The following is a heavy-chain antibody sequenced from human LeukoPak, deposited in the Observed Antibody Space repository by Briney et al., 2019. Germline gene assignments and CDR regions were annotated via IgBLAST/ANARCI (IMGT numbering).Heavy chain of an antibody. D-gene: IGHD3-10*01. CDR1: GGSFSGYY. CDR2: INHSGST. V-gene: IGHV4-34*01. Sequence: SETLSLTCAAYGGSFSGYYWSWIRQPPGKGLEWIGEINHSGSTNYNPSLKSRVTISVDTSKNQFSLKLSSVTAADTAVYYCARESPGLLWFGELFIDIWGQGTMVTVSS. J-gene: IGHJ3*02. CDR3: ARESPGLLWFGELFIDI.